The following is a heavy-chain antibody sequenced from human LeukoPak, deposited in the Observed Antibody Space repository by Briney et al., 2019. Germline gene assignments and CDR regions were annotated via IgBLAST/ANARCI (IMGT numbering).Heavy chain of an antibody. J-gene: IGHJ4*02. CDR2: IYSSGST. D-gene: IGHD6-19*01. V-gene: IGHV4-39*01. Sequence: PSETLSLTCNVSGVSISSSSYYWGWIRQPPGKGLEWIGSIYSSGSTYYNSSLKSRVTISIDTSKNQVSLKMSSVTAADTAVYYCARQQWLDGAYYFDYWGQGTLVTVSS. CDR3: ARQQWLDGAYYFDY. CDR1: GVSISSSSYY.